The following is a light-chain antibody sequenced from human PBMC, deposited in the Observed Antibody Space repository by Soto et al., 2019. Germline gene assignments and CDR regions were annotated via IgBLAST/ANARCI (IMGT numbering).Light chain of an antibody. CDR3: CSYADVSSYV. Sequence: QSALTQPASVSGSPGQSITISCTGTSSNVGTYNLVSWYQQHPGEAPKLLIYEVSERPSGVSIRFTASKSGNTASLTISGLQAEDEADYYCCSYADVSSYVLGTGT. J-gene: IGLJ1*01. CDR1: SSNVGTYNL. CDR2: EVS. V-gene: IGLV2-23*02.